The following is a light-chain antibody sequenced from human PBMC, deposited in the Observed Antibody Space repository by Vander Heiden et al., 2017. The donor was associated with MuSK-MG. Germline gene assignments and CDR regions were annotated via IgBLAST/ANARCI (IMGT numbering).Light chain of an antibody. CDR1: SSYIGGYYY. Sequence: QSALTQPRSVSGSPGQSVTISCTGTSSYIGGYYYVSWYHQLPGKAPKLMIFDVSKRPSGVPDRFSGSKSGNTASLTISGLQGEDEADYYCCSYAGSYDMVFGGGTKLTVL. V-gene: IGLV2-11*01. J-gene: IGLJ2*01. CDR2: DVS. CDR3: CSYAGSYDMV.